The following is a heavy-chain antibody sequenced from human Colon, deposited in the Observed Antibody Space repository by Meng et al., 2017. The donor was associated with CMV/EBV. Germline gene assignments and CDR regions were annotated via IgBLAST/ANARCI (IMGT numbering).Heavy chain of an antibody. CDR3: ARDVESSGYWNWFDP. CDR1: GFIFEDYA. V-gene: IGHV3-43D*03. Sequence: GESLKISCAASGFIFEDYAMHWVRQVPGKGLEWVSLIDWDGGNTYYADAVKGRLTISRDHAKNSLYLEMNSLRAEDTAVYYCARDVESSGYWNWFDPWGQGTLVTVSS. D-gene: IGHD3-22*01. J-gene: IGHJ5*02. CDR2: IDWDGGNT.